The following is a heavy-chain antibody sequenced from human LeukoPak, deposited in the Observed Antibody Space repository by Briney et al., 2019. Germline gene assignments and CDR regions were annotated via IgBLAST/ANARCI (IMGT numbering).Heavy chain of an antibody. CDR1: GFTFISYA. V-gene: IGHV3-23*01. J-gene: IGHJ6*02. CDR3: ATGPWSYHRGGYYGMDV. CDR2: ISGSGGST. D-gene: IGHD3-16*02. Sequence: GGSLRLSCAAFGFTFISYAMSWVRQAPGKGLEWVSAISGSGGSTYYADSVKGRFTISRDNSKNTLYLQMNSLRAEDTAVYYCATGPWSYHRGGYYGMDVWGQGTTVTVSS.